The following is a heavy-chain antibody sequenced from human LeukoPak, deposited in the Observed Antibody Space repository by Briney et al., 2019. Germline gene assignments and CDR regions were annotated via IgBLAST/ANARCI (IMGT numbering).Heavy chain of an antibody. CDR1: GFTFSSYS. V-gene: IGHV3-21*01. J-gene: IGHJ4*02. D-gene: IGHD1-26*01. CDR2: ISSSSSYI. Sequence: PGGSLTLSCAASGFTFSSYSMNWVRQAPGKGLEWVSSISSSSSYIYYADSVKGRFTISRDNAKNSLYLQMNSLRAEDTAVYYCARDTVGAPYYFDYWGQGTLVTVSS. CDR3: ARDTVGAPYYFDY.